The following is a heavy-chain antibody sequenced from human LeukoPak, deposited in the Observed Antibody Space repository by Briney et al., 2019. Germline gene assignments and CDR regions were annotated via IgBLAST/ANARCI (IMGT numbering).Heavy chain of an antibody. D-gene: IGHD3-10*01. CDR2: IYHSGST. CDR3: ASRRLQWKHRYAFDI. V-gene: IGHV4-38-2*02. Sequence: SETLSLTCTVSGYSISSGYYWGWIRQPPGKGLEWIGSIYHSGSTYYNPSLKSRVTISVDTSKNQFSLKLSSVTAADTAVYYCASRRLQWKHRYAFDIWGQGTMVTVSS. CDR1: GYSISSGYY. J-gene: IGHJ3*02.